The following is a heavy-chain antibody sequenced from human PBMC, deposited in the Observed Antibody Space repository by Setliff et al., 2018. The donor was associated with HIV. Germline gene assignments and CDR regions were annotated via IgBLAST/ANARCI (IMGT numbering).Heavy chain of an antibody. CDR3: AKDWGSRLSYSFYYMDV. Sequence: GGSLRLSCVASGFSINDYDMNWVRQAPAKGLEWVANISPDGSATHYVDSVKGRFTISRDNAKNSLYLQLNSLRVEDTAVYYCAKDWGSRLSYSFYYMDVWGKGTTVTVSS. J-gene: IGHJ6*03. D-gene: IGHD3-16*01. CDR2: ISPDGSAT. V-gene: IGHV3-7*01. CDR1: GFSINDYD.